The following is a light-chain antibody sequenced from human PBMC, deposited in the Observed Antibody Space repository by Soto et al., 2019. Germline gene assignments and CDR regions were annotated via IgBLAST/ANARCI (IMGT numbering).Light chain of an antibody. CDR3: QSYDSNLSGVV. Sequence: QSVLTQPPSVSGAPGQRVTISCTGSSSNIGAGFDVHWYQRLPGAAPKLLIFGNINRPSGVPDRFSGSKSGTSASLAITGLQAEDEADYFCQSYDSNLSGVVFGGGTQLTVL. CDR1: SSNIGAGFD. CDR2: GNI. J-gene: IGLJ3*02. V-gene: IGLV1-40*01.